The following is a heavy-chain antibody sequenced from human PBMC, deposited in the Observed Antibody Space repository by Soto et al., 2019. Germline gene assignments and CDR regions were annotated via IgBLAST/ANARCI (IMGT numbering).Heavy chain of an antibody. V-gene: IGHV5-51*01. D-gene: IGHD5-12*01. CDR1: GYSFTRYW. CDR2: IYPGDSDT. J-gene: IGHJ4*02. Sequence: PWESLKISCTCSGYSFTRYWIGWVRQMPGKGLEWMGIIYPGDSDTRYSPSFQGQVTISADKSISTAYLQWSSLKASDTAMYYCARSIVATIWNFDYWGQGTLVTVSS. CDR3: ARSIVATIWNFDY.